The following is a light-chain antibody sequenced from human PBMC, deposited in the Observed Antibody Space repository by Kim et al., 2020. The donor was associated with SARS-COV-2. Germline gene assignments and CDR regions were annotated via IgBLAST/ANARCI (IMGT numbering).Light chain of an antibody. CDR3: QAWDNNTAI. CDR2: QDN. Sequence: SYELTQPPSVSVSPGQTASIACCGDKLEKKYIAWYQQRPGQSPVLVIYQDNLRPSGIPERFSGSNSGNTATLAIRGTQSVDEASYYCQAWDNNTAIFGGGTQLTVL. V-gene: IGLV3-1*01. CDR1: KLEKKY. J-gene: IGLJ2*01.